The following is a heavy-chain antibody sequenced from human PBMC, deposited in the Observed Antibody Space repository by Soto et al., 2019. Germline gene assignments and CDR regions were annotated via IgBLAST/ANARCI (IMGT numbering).Heavy chain of an antibody. CDR3: ARQGPYDFWSGYYIQYYYYGMDV. Sequence: QLQLQESGPGLVKPSETLSLTCTVSGGSISSSSYYWGWIRQPPGKGLEWIGSIYYSGSTYYNPSLKSRVTISVDTSKNQFSLKLSSVTAADTAVYYCARQGPYDFWSGYYIQYYYYGMDVWGQGTTVTVSS. CDR1: GGSISSSSYY. V-gene: IGHV4-39*01. J-gene: IGHJ6*02. CDR2: IYYSGST. D-gene: IGHD3-3*01.